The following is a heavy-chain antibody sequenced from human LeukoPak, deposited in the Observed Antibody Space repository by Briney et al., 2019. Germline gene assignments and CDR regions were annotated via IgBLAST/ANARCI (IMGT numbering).Heavy chain of an antibody. CDR2: INPSGGST. Sequence: GASVKVSCKASGYTFTNYYMHWVRQAPGQGLEWMGLINPSGGSTSYAEKFQGRVIMTRDMSTTTDYMELSSLKASDTAMYYCARGDYIWESYRLSDAFDIWGQGTMVTVSS. J-gene: IGHJ3*02. CDR3: ARGDYIWESYRLSDAFDI. D-gene: IGHD3-16*02. V-gene: IGHV1-46*01. CDR1: GYTFTNYY.